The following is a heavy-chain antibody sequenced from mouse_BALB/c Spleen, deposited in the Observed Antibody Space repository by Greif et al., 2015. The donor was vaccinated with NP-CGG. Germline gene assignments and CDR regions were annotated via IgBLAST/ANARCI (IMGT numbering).Heavy chain of an antibody. CDR1: GYTFTSYY. Sequence: VQLQQSGAELVKPGTSVKLSCKASGYTFTSYYMYWVKQRPGQGLEWIGGINPTNGGTNFNEKFKSKATLTADKSSSTAYMQLSSLTSEDSAVYYCTRSTYSAMDYWGQGTSVTVSS. D-gene: IGHD5-1*01. V-gene: IGHV1S81*02. CDR3: TRSTYSAMDY. J-gene: IGHJ4*01. CDR2: INPTNGGT.